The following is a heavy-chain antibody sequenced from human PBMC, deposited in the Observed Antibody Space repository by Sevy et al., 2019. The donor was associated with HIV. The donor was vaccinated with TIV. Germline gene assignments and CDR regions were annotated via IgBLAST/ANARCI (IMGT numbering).Heavy chain of an antibody. CDR1: GFTVSANY. Sequence: GGSLRLSCAASGFTVSANYMSWVRQAPGKGLEWVSVIYSDDRTYYTDSVKGRFTISRDNSKNTLFLQMNSVRVEDTAVYYCARDWGYSTGWVDFWCQGTLVTVSS. CDR3: ARDWGYSTGWVDF. V-gene: IGHV3-53*01. D-gene: IGHD2-8*02. CDR2: IYSDDRT. J-gene: IGHJ4*02.